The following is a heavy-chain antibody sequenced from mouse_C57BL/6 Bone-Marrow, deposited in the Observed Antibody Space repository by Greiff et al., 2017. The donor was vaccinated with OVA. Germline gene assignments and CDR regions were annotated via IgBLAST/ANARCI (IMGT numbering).Heavy chain of an antibody. J-gene: IGHJ1*03. D-gene: IGHD1-1*01. CDR3: ARRGYYGSSYAYWYFDV. CDR2: FTMYSDAT. Sequence: LQQSGAELVRPGSSVKLSCKDSSFAFMASAMHWVKQRPGHGLEWIGSFTMYSDATEYSENFKGKATLTANTSSSTAYMELSSLTSEDSAVYYCARRGYYGSSYAYWYFDVWGTGTTVTVSS. V-gene: IGHV1-49*01. CDR1: SFAFMASA.